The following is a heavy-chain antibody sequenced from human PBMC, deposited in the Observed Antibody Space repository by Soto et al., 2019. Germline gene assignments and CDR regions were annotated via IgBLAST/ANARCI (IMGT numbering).Heavy chain of an antibody. CDR3: ARGGGGYCSSTSCYHYYYYMDV. V-gene: IGHV4-34*01. Sequence: SETLSLTCAVYGGSFSGYYWSWIRQPPGKGLEWIGEINHSGSTNYNPSLKSRITISVDTSKNHFSLKLSSVTAADTAVYYCARGGGGYCSSTSCYHYYYYMDVWGKGTTVTVSS. CDR2: INHSGST. D-gene: IGHD2-2*01. J-gene: IGHJ6*03. CDR1: GGSFSGYY.